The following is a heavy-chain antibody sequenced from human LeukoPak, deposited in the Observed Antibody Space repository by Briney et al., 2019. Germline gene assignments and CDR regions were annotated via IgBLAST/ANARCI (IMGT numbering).Heavy chain of an antibody. Sequence: ASVKVSCKASGYTFTGYYMHWVRQAPGQGLEWMGWINPKSGGTKYTQKFQGRVAMTRDTSISTVYMELSSLRSDDTVVYYCAREFSDSASNYFDYWGQGSLVTVSS. CDR2: INPKSGGT. D-gene: IGHD6-6*01. V-gene: IGHV1-2*02. CDR3: AREFSDSASNYFDY. CDR1: GYTFTGYY. J-gene: IGHJ4*02.